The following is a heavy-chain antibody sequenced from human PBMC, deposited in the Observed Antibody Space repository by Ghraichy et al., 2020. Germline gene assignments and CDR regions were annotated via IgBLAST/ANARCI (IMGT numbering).Heavy chain of an antibody. CDR1: GGSIGSGNW. J-gene: IGHJ4*02. CDR2: IYDRGST. D-gene: IGHD5-24*01. CDR3: ARHDGYNQKD. V-gene: IGHV4-4*02. Sequence: SETLSLTCAVSGGSIGSGNWWSWVRQPPGKGLEWIGQIYDRGSTNYNPSLKSRVTISLDKSKNQFSLKVNSVTAADTAVYYCARHDGYNQKDWGQGTLVTVSS.